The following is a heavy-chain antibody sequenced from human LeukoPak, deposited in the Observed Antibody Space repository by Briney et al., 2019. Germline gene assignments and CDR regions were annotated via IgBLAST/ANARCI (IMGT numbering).Heavy chain of an antibody. Sequence: GGSLRLSCAASGFTFSSYAMHWVRQAPGKGLEWVAVISYDGSNKYYADSVKGRFTISRDNSKNTLYLQMNSLRAEDTAVYYCAPIFRSTSVDYWGQGTLVTVSS. J-gene: IGHJ4*02. D-gene: IGHD2-2*01. CDR3: APIFRSTSVDY. CDR1: GFTFSSYA. CDR2: ISYDGSNK. V-gene: IGHV3-30-3*01.